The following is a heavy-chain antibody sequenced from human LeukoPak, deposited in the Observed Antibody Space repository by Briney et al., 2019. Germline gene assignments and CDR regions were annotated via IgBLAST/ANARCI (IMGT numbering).Heavy chain of an antibody. CDR1: GGSISSSSYY. CDR2: IYYSGST. V-gene: IGHV4-39*01. D-gene: IGHD4-17*01. CDR3: ARPPTVTFFDY. J-gene: IGHJ4*02. Sequence: MTSETLSLTCTVSGGSISSSSYYWGWIRQPPGKGLEWIGSIYYSGSTYYNPSLKSRVTISVDTSKNQFSLKLSSVTAADTAVYYCARPPTVTFFDYWGQGTLVTVSS.